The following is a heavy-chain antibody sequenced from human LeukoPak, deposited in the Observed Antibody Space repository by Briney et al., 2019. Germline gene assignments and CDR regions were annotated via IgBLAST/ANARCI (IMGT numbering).Heavy chain of an antibody. CDR3: AELGITMVGGV. J-gene: IGHJ6*04. CDR1: GFTFSSYE. V-gene: IGHV3-48*03. CDR2: ISSSGTI. Sequence: GGSLRLSCAASGFTFSSYEMNWVRQAPGKGLEWVSYISSSGTIYYADSVKGRFTISRDNAKNSLYLQMNSLGAEDTAVYYCAELGITMVGGVWGKGTTVTISS. D-gene: IGHD3-10*02.